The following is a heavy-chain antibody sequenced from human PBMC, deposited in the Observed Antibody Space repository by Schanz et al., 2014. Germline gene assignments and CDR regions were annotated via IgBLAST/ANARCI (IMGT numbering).Heavy chain of an antibody. CDR1: GFTFSDHY. Sequence: EVQLLDSGGGLVQPGGSLRLSCAASGFTFSDHYMDWVRQAPGKGLEWVSGFIVDSGNTYYAGSVKGRFSISRDYSKNTLYLQMSSLRAEDTAIYYCAKLSSSGRLAGYFDYWGQGALVTVSS. D-gene: IGHD6-19*01. V-gene: IGHV3-23*01. CDR3: AKLSSSGRLAGYFDY. J-gene: IGHJ4*02. CDR2: FIVDSGNT.